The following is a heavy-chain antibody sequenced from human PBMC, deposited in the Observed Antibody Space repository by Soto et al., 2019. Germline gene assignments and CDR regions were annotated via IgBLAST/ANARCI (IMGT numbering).Heavy chain of an antibody. Sequence: KPSETLSLTCTVSGGSISGSSYYWGWIRQPPGKGLEWIGSIYYSGSTYYNPSLKSRVTISVDTSKNQFSLKLSSVTAADTAVYYCARHLNPGYSYAFIDYWGQGTLVTVSS. D-gene: IGHD5-18*01. CDR2: IYYSGST. CDR1: GGSISGSSYY. V-gene: IGHV4-39*01. CDR3: ARHLNPGYSYAFIDY. J-gene: IGHJ4*02.